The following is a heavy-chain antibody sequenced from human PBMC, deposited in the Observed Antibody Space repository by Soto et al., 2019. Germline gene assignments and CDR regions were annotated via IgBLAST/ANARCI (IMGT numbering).Heavy chain of an antibody. CDR2: IYHSGGA. CDR1: GDSITCGGYY. D-gene: IGHD3-10*01. CDR3: ARDYYGAGSQYYYYGMEV. V-gene: IGHV4-31*03. J-gene: IGHJ6*02. Sequence: ASETLSLTCTVSGDSITCGGYYWSWLRQPPGKGLEWIGYIYHSGGASYNPSLRGRAVISIDTSKNQFSLRLNAVTAADTATYYCARDYYGAGSQYYYYGMEVWGQGTTVTVSS.